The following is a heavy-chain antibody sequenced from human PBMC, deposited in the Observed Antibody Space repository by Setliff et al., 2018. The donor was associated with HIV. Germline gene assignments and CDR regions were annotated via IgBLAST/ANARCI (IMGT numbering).Heavy chain of an antibody. J-gene: IGHJ5*02. CDR2: ISPDGNRN. D-gene: IGHD2-8*01. V-gene: IGHV3-7*03. CDR3: ARVLLRTNAVYGVVSNQFDP. CDR1: GFVFSDFW. Sequence: PGGSLRLSCAASGFVFSDFWMHWVRQAPGKGLEWVASISPDGNRNHCVGSVKGRFTASRDNAKSSLYLQMNSLRAEDTAVYYCARVLLRTNAVYGVVSNQFDPWGQGTLVTVSS.